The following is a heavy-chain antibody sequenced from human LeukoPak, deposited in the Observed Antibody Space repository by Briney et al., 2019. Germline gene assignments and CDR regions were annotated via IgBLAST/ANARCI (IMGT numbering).Heavy chain of an antibody. CDR1: GGSFSGYY. CDR3: ARGGIVATIYFDY. Sequence: SETLSLTCAVYGGSFSGYYWSWIRQPPGKGLEWIGEINHSGSTNYNPSLKSRVTISVDMSKNQFSLKLSSVTAADTAVYYCARGGIVATIYFDYWGQGTLVTVSS. D-gene: IGHD5-12*01. J-gene: IGHJ4*02. V-gene: IGHV4-34*01. CDR2: INHSGST.